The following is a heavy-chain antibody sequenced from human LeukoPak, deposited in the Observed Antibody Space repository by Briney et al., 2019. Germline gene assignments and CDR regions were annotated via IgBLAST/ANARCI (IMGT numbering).Heavy chain of an antibody. CDR2: ISGDGGST. CDR3: AKDDSYGDHVKFDY. D-gene: IGHD4-17*01. V-gene: IGHV3-43*02. Sequence: GGSLRLSCAASGFTFSSYWMHWVRQAPGKGLEWVSLISGDGGSTYYADSVKGRFTISRDNSKNSLYLQMNSLRTEDTALYYCAKDDSYGDHVKFDYWGQGTLVTVSS. J-gene: IGHJ4*02. CDR1: GFTFSSYW.